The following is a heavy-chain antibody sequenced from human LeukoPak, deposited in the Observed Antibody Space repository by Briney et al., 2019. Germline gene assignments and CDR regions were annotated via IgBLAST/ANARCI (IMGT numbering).Heavy chain of an antibody. CDR1: GGTFSSYA. CDR3: ASGRYDILTGADY. D-gene: IGHD3-9*01. J-gene: IGHJ4*02. Sequence: SVKVSCKASGGTFSSYAISWVRQAPGQGLEWMRGIILIFGTANYAQKFQGRVTITADESTSTAYMELSSLRSEDTAVYYCASGRYDILTGADYWGQGTLVTVSS. CDR2: IILIFGTA. V-gene: IGHV1-69*01.